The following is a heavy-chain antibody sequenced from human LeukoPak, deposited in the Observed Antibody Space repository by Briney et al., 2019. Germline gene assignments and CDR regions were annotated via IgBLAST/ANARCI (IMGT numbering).Heavy chain of an antibody. CDR1: GYTFTSYD. CDR3: ATHYDFWSGYGY. Sequence: GASVKVSCKASGYTFTSYDINWVRLATGQGLEWMGWMNPNSGNTGYAQKFQGRVTITRNTSISTAYMELSSLRSEDTAVYYCATHYDFWSGYGYWGQGTLVTVSS. V-gene: IGHV1-8*03. CDR2: MNPNSGNT. D-gene: IGHD3-3*01. J-gene: IGHJ4*02.